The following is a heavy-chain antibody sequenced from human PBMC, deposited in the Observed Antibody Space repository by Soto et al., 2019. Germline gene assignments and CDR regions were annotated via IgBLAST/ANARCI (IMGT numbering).Heavy chain of an antibody. CDR2: INPNSGGT. Sequence: QVQLVQSGAEVKKPGASVKLSCKASGYSFTGYYMHWVRQASGQGIEWMGWINPNSGGTNYAQKFQGWVTMTRDTSISTAYMELSRLRSDDTAVYYCARSYGAGSTDPFDPWGQGTLVTVSS. CDR3: ARSYGAGSTDPFDP. J-gene: IGHJ5*02. CDR1: GYSFTGYY. V-gene: IGHV1-2*04. D-gene: IGHD3-10*01.